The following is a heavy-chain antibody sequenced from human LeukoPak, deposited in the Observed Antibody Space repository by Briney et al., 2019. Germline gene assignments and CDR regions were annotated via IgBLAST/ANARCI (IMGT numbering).Heavy chain of an antibody. J-gene: IGHJ4*02. V-gene: IGHV4-34*01. CDR1: GVSLSGYS. Sequence: SETLSLTCAVYGVSLSGYSWTWIRQPPGKGLEWIGEINHSGSTNYNPSLKSRVTISVDTSKNQFSLKLSSVTAADTAVYYCARRIAAAGVYYFDYWGQGTLVTVSS. CDR2: INHSGST. D-gene: IGHD6-13*01. CDR3: ARRIAAAGVYYFDY.